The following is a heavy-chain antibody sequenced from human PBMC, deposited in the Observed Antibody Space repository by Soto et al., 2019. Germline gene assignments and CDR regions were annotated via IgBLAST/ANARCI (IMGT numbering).Heavy chain of an antibody. CDR2: IWYDGSNK. Sequence: QVQLVESGGGVVQPGRSLRLSCAASGFTFSSYGMHWVRQAPGKGLEWVAVIWYDGSNKYYADSVKGRFTISRDNCKNTLYLQMNSLRAEDTAVYYCARGWRAPEWELLPGYFDDWGQGTLVTVSS. D-gene: IGHD1-26*01. CDR1: GFTFSSYG. J-gene: IGHJ4*02. V-gene: IGHV3-33*01. CDR3: ARGWRAPEWELLPGYFDD.